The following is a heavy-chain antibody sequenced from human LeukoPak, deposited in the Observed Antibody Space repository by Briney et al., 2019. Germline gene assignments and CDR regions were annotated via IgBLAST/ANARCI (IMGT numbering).Heavy chain of an antibody. CDR3: TRYGFSSSWQGGWHAFDI. CDR2: MNPNSGKT. J-gene: IGHJ3*02. CDR1: GYTFTSYD. V-gene: IGHV1-8*01. D-gene: IGHD6-13*01. Sequence: ASVKVSCKASGYTFTSYDINWVRQATGQGLEWMGWMNPNSGKTGYAQKFQGRVTMTRNTSISTAYMELSSLRSDDTAVYYCTRYGFSSSWQGGWHAFDIWGQGTMVTVSS.